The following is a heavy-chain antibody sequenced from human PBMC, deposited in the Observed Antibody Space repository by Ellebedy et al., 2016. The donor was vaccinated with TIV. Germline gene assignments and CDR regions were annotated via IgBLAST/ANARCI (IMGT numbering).Heavy chain of an antibody. V-gene: IGHV4-34*01. Sequence: GSLRLSCAVYGGSFSGYYWSWIRQPPGKGLEWIGEINHSGSTNYNPSLKSRVTIAVDTSKNQFSLKLSSVIAADTAVYYCARGWDSSGYHYGAYFDYWGQGTLVTVSS. J-gene: IGHJ4*02. D-gene: IGHD3-22*01. CDR1: GGSFSGYY. CDR3: ARGWDSSGYHYGAYFDY. CDR2: INHSGST.